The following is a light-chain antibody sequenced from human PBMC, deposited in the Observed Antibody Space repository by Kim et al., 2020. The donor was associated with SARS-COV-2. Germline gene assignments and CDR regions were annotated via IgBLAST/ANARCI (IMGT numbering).Light chain of an antibody. V-gene: IGLV3-21*04. CDR1: HIGSIS. CDR2: YDR. Sequence: APGKAAMLPWAVNHIGSISVPWYQNRPGQAPVLGIYYDRDRPSGIPERFSGSDSGNTATLTISRVEAGDEADYYCQVWDSSSGHRVFGGGTQLTVL. CDR3: QVWDSSSGHRV. J-gene: IGLJ3*02.